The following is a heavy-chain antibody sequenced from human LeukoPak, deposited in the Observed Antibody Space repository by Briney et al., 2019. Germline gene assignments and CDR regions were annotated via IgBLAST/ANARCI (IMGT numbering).Heavy chain of an antibody. CDR1: GFTFSNYA. Sequence: GGSLRLSCAASGFTFSNYAMSWVRQAPGKGLEWVAGISGTGGSTHYADSVKGRFTISRDNSKNTLYLQMNSLRDEDTAVYYCAKSSYYDSSGCYREYYFDFWGQGTLVTVSS. D-gene: IGHD3-22*01. CDR2: ISGTGGST. V-gene: IGHV3-23*01. CDR3: AKSSYYDSSGCYREYYFDF. J-gene: IGHJ4*02.